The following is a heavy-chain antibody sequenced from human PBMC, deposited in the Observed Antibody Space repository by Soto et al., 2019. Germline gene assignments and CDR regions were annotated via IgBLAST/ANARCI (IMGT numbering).Heavy chain of an antibody. CDR1: GGSISSYY. CDR2: IYYSGST. J-gene: IGHJ4*02. CDR3: ARDKITGLFGY. D-gene: IGHD2-8*02. Sequence: SETLSLTCTVSGGSISSYYLSWIRQPPGKGLEWIGEIYYSGSTNYNPSLKSRVTISVDTSKNQFSLKLTSVTAADTAVYYCARDKITGLFGYWGQGTLVTVSS. V-gene: IGHV4-59*12.